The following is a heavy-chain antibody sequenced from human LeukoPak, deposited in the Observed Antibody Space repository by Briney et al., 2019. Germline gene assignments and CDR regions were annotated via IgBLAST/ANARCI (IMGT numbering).Heavy chain of an antibody. D-gene: IGHD3-10*01. Sequence: ASVKVSCKASGYTFTGYGISWVRQAPGQGLEWMGWISAYNGNTNYAQKLQGRVTMTTDTSTSTAYMELRSLRSDDTAVYYCARDFVVTMVRGDNERRDYWGQGTLVTVSS. CDR2: ISAYNGNT. CDR1: GYTFTGYG. V-gene: IGHV1-18*01. J-gene: IGHJ4*02. CDR3: ARDFVVTMVRGDNERRDY.